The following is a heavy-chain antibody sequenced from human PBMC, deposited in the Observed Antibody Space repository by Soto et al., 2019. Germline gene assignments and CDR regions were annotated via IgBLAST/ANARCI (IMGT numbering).Heavy chain of an antibody. CDR3: AKDPGSSSWTETNWFDP. Sequence: GGSLRLSCAASGFTLSSYAMSWVRQAPGKGLEWVSAISGSGGSTYYADSVKGRYTISRDNSKNTLYLQMNSLRAEDTAVYYCAKDPGSSSWTETNWFDPWGQGTLVTVSS. J-gene: IGHJ5*02. CDR1: GFTLSSYA. V-gene: IGHV3-23*01. D-gene: IGHD6-13*01. CDR2: ISGSGGST.